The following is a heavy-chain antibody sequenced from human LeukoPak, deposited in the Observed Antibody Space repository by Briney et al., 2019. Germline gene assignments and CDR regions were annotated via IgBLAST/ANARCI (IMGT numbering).Heavy chain of an antibody. CDR2: ISSSASII. CDR1: VFTVSSYE. J-gene: IGHJ4*02. D-gene: IGHD4-17*01. CDR3: ARDTRVTTVRSYYFDY. V-gene: IGHV3-48*03. Sequence: PGGSLRLSCAASVFTVSSYEMKWVRQAPGKGLEWVSYISSSASIIFYADSVKGRFTISRDNAKNSLYLQMNSLRAEDRAVYYCARDTRVTTVRSYYFDYWGQGTLVTVSS.